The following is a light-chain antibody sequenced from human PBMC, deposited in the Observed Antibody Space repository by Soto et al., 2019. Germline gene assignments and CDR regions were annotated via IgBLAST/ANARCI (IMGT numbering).Light chain of an antibody. J-gene: IGLJ1*01. Sequence: QSALTQSASVSGSPGQSITISCTGTSSDIGDYNYVSWYQQHPGKAPKLMIYEVTNRPSGVSYRFSGSKSGNTASLTISGLQAEDEADYFCSSYTSTSTLHYVFGTGTKLTVL. CDR2: EVT. CDR3: SSYTSTSTLHYV. V-gene: IGLV2-14*01. CDR1: SSDIGDYNY.